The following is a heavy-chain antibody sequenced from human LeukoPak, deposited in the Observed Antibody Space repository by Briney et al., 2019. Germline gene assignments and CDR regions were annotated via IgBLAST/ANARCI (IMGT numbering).Heavy chain of an antibody. J-gene: IGHJ3*02. V-gene: IGHV1-18*01. Sequence: GASMKVSCKAFGYTFGTSSITWVRQAPGQRLEWMGWISPNNGNTHYAQGVQGRVTMTTDTSRSTAYMELWSLRSDDTAVYYCTRVRNSNNWWGPFDIWGQGTMVTVSS. D-gene: IGHD1-1*01. CDR1: GYTFGTSS. CDR3: TRVRNSNNWWGPFDI. CDR2: ISPNNGNT.